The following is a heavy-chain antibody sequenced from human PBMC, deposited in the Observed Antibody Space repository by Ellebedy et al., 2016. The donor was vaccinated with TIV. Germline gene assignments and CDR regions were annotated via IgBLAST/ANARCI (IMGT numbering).Heavy chain of an antibody. J-gene: IGHJ5*02. CDR2: INAGNGNT. Sequence: APVKVSCKASGYTFTSYAMHWVRQAPGQRLEWMGWINAGNGNTKYSQKFQGRVTITRDTSASTAYMELSSLRSEDTAVYYCARAFLLVVAATDNWFDPWGQGTLVTVSS. CDR1: GYTFTSYA. V-gene: IGHV1-3*01. D-gene: IGHD2-15*01. CDR3: ARAFLLVVAATDNWFDP.